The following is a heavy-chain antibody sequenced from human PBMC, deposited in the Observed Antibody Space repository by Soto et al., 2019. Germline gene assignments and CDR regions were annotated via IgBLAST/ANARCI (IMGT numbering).Heavy chain of an antibody. CDR3: AKKTHNYGDYGSFDY. Sequence: EVQLVESGGGLVQPGWSLRLSCAASGFTFDDYAMHWVRQAPGKGLEWVSGISWNSGSIGYADSVKGRFTISRDNAKNSLYLQMNSLRAEDTALYYCAKKTHNYGDYGSFDYWGQGTLVTVSS. D-gene: IGHD4-17*01. CDR2: ISWNSGSI. CDR1: GFTFDDYA. V-gene: IGHV3-9*01. J-gene: IGHJ4*02.